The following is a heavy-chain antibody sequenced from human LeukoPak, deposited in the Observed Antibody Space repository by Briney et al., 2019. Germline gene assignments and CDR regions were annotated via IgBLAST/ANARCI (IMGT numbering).Heavy chain of an antibody. Sequence: SETLSLTCAVYGGSFSGYYWSWIRRPPGKGLEWIGEINHSGSTNYNPSLKSRVTISVDTSKNQFSLKLRSVTAADTAVYYCARDPYRRRDGYNHAFDIWGQGTMVTVSS. J-gene: IGHJ3*02. V-gene: IGHV4-34*01. CDR3: ARDPYRRRDGYNHAFDI. D-gene: IGHD5-24*01. CDR1: GGSFSGYY. CDR2: INHSGST.